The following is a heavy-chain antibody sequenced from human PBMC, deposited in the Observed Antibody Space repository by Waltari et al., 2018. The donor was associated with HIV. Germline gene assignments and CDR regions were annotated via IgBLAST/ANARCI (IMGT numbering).Heavy chain of an antibody. CDR3: AKVSRGFGVVSYYYYNMDV. V-gene: IGHV3-23*01. Sequence: EVQLLESGGGLVQPGGSLRLSCVASGFTFSSYAVSWVRRAPGKGLGWVSVSSGTGGSTYYADSVKGRFTISRDNSKSTLYLEMNSLRAEDTAVYYCAKVSRGFGVVSYYYYNMDVWGQGTTVTVSS. CDR1: GFTFSSYA. D-gene: IGHD3-3*01. J-gene: IGHJ6*02. CDR2: SSGTGGST.